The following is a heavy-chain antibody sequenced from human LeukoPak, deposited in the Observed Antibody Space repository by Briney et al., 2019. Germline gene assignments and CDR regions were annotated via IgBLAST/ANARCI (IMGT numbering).Heavy chain of an antibody. J-gene: IGHJ3*02. V-gene: IGHV3-23*01. CDR1: GFTFSSYA. D-gene: IGHD3-10*01. CDR3: ATRGGVGAFDI. Sequence: GGSLRLSCAASGFTFSSYAMSWIRQAPGKGLEWVSAISGSGGSTYYADSVKGRFTISRDNSKNTLYLQMSSLKIEDTALYYCATRGGVGAFDIWGQGTMVSVSS. CDR2: ISGSGGST.